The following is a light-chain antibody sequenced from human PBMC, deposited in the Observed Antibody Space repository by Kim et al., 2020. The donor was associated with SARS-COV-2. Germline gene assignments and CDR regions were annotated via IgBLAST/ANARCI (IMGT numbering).Light chain of an antibody. CDR1: QCVSVRY. CDR3: QQYGSSPGI. J-gene: IGKJ4*01. CDR2: GAS. Sequence: SPGRRPPRHCRASQCVSVRYLAWYQQKPGQAPSLLIYGASSRATGIPDRFSGSVSWTDFTLIISRLEPEDFAVYYCQQYGSSPGIFGRRTRVDIK. V-gene: IGKV3-20*01.